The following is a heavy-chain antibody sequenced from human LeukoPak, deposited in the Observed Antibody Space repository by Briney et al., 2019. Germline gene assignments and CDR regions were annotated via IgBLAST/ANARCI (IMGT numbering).Heavy chain of an antibody. J-gene: IGHJ5*02. Sequence: SETLSLTCTVSGGSISSYYWSWLRQPPGKGLEWIGYIYYSGSTNYNPSLKSRVTISVDTSKNQFSLKLSSVTAADTAVYFCARAYSSSWYFNWFDPWGQGTLVTVSS. V-gene: IGHV4-59*08. CDR1: GGSISSYY. CDR3: ARAYSSSWYFNWFDP. D-gene: IGHD6-13*01. CDR2: IYYSGST.